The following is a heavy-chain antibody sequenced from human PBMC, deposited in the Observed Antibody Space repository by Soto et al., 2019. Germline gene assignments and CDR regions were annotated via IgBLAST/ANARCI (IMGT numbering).Heavy chain of an antibody. CDR1: GYRFTSYW. CDR2: IFPSDSDT. V-gene: IGHV5-51*01. Sequence: GESLKISCRTSGYRFTSYWIAWVRQMPGKGLEWMGIIFPSDSDTRYSPSFQGQVTISADRSTSTVFLQWASLKASDTAVYFCARKDKSGYFNWFDPWGQGTLVTAPQ. D-gene: IGHD3-22*01. J-gene: IGHJ5*02. CDR3: ARKDKSGYFNWFDP.